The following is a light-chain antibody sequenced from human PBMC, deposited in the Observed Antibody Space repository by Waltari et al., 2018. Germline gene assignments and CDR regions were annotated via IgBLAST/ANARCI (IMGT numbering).Light chain of an antibody. V-gene: IGKV3-15*01. CDR1: QSISSN. J-gene: IGKJ4*01. CDR3: QQYNTWPT. CDR2: GSS. Sequence: EIVMTQSPVTLSVSPGERATLSCRASQSISSNLAWYQPKPGQSPKPLIHGSSTRATGTPARFSGSGSGTDFTLTISSLQSEDFAVYFCQQYNTWPTFGGGT.